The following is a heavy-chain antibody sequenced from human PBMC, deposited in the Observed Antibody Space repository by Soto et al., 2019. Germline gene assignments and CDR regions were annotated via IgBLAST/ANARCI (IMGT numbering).Heavy chain of an antibody. CDR3: ATVGRFLECSMNWFDP. CDR1: GYTLTELS. Sequence: ASVKVSCRVSGYTLTELSMHWVRQAPGKGLEWMGGFDPEDGETIYAQKFQGRVTMTEDTSTDTAYMELSSLRSEDTAVYYCATVGRFLECSMNWFDPWGQGTLVTVSS. J-gene: IGHJ5*02. V-gene: IGHV1-24*01. CDR2: FDPEDGET. D-gene: IGHD3-3*01.